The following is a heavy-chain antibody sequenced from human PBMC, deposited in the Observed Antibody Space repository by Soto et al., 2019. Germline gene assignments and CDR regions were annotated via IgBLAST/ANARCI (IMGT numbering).Heavy chain of an antibody. D-gene: IGHD6-13*01. CDR2: IYYSGST. CDR1: GGSISSYY. J-gene: IGHJ6*02. V-gene: IGHV4-59*01. Sequence: PSETLSLTCTVSGGSISSYYWSWIRQPPGKGLEWIEYIYYSGSTNYNPSLKSRVTISVDTSKNQFSLKLSSVTAADTAVYYCAREGIAAAAGMDVWGQGTTVTVSS. CDR3: AREGIAAAAGMDV.